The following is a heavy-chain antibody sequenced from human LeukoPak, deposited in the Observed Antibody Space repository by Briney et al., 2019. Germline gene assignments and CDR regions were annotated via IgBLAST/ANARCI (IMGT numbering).Heavy chain of an antibody. Sequence: SGPTLVKPSETLSLTCTVSGGSISSYYWSWIRQPPGKGLEWIGYIYYSGSTNYNPSLKSRVTISVDTSKNQFSLKLSSVTAADTAVYYCAREVVPAAIWRSPLRGWFDPWGQGTLVTVSS. D-gene: IGHD2-2*01. CDR1: GGSISSYY. CDR2: IYYSGST. J-gene: IGHJ5*02. V-gene: IGHV4-59*01. CDR3: AREVVPAAIWRSPLRGWFDP.